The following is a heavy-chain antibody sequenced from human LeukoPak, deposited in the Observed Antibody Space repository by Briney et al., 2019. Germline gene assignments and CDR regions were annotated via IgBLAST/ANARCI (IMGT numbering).Heavy chain of an antibody. CDR3: AREGHQLEAFDI. Sequence: PGGSLRLSCAASGFTFSSYGMHWVRQAPGKGLEWVAVISYDGSNKYYADSVKGRFTISRDNSKNTLYLQMNSLRAEDAAVYYCAREGHQLEAFDIWGQGTMVTVSS. J-gene: IGHJ3*02. CDR1: GFTFSSYG. V-gene: IGHV3-30*03. CDR2: ISYDGSNK. D-gene: IGHD2-2*01.